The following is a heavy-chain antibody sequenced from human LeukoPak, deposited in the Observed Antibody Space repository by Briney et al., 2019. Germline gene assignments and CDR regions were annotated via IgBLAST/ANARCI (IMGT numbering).Heavy chain of an antibody. J-gene: IGHJ4*02. V-gene: IGHV1-46*01. Sequence: ASVKVSCKASGYTFTSNYKHWVRQAPGQGLEWMGMIYPRDGSTSYAQKFQGRVTVTRDTSTSTVHMELSGLRSEDTAVYYCARDQEGFDYWGQGTLVTVSS. CDR3: ARDQEGFDY. CDR1: GYTFTSNY. CDR2: IYPRDGST.